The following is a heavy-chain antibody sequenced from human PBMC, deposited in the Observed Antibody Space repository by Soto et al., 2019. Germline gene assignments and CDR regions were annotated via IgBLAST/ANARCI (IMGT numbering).Heavy chain of an antibody. CDR2: IKTKTDGGTT. CDR3: TTVDDFWSGYYNYYYYDMDV. CDR1: GFTFSKVW. V-gene: IGHV3-15*01. J-gene: IGHJ6*02. Sequence: GGSLRLSCAASGFTFSKVWMSWVRQAPGKGLEWVGRIKTKTDGGTTDYGAPVNGRFTISRDDSKNALYLQMDSLKTEGTAVYYCTTVDDFWSGYYNYYYYDMDVWGQGTTVTVSS. D-gene: IGHD3-3*01.